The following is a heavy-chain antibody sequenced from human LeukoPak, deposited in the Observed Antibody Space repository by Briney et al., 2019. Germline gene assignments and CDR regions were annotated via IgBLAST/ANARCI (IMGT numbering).Heavy chain of an antibody. V-gene: IGHV3-23*01. J-gene: IGHJ3*02. CDR3: ARLKYCGGGCDRGGAFDI. CDR1: GFTFSNYA. CDR2: ISGSGGST. D-gene: IGHD2-21*01. Sequence: GGSLSLSCAASGFTFSNYAMNWVRQAPGKGLEWVSAISGSGGSTYYEHSLKGRFTISIDKSKNKLYLQMNSLTAADAAVYYCARLKYCGGGCDRGGAFDIWGQGTMVTVSS.